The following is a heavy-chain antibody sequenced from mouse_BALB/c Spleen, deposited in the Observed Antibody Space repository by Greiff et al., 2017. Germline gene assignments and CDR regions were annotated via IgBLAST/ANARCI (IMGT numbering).Heavy chain of an antibody. D-gene: IGHD1-1*01. V-gene: IGHV2-9*02. CDR2: IWAGGST. J-gene: IGHJ2*01. CDR3: ARDVDYYGKGYFDY. CDR1: GFSLTSYG. Sequence: VKLQESGPGLVAPSQSLSITCTVSGFSLTSYGVHWVRQPPGKGLEWLGVIWAGGSTNYNSALMSRLSIRKDNSKSQVFLKMNSLQTDDTAMYYCARDVDYYGKGYFDYWGQGTTLTVSS.